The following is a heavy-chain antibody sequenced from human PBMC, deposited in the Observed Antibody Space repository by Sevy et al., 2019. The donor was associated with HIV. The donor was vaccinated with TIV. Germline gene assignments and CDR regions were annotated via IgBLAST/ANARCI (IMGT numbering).Heavy chain of an antibody. V-gene: IGHV3-21*01. D-gene: IGHD3-22*01. Sequence: GGCLRLSCAASGFTFSSYSMNWVRQAPGKGLEWISSISSSSSYIYYADSVKGRFTISRDNAKNSLYLQMNSLRAEDTALSYCARDLVVYYYDSSGYWGQGTLVTVSS. CDR3: ARDLVVYYYDSSGY. CDR1: GFTFSSYS. CDR2: ISSSSSYI. J-gene: IGHJ4*02.